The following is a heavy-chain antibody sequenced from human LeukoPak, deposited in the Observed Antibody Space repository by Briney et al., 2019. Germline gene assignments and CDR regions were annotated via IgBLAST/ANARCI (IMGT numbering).Heavy chain of an antibody. CDR3: ARAGEGYGHVRDFDY. J-gene: IGHJ4*02. D-gene: IGHD5-18*01. Sequence: SETLSLTCAVYGGSFSGYYWSWIRQPPGKGLEWIGEINHSGSTNYNPSLKSRVTISVDTSKNQFSLKLSSVTAADTAVYYCARAGEGYGHVRDFDYWGQGTLATVSS. CDR1: GGSFSGYY. V-gene: IGHV4-34*01. CDR2: INHSGST.